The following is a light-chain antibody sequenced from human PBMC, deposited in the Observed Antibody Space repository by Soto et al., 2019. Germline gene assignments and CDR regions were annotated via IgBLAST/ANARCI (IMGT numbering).Light chain of an antibody. Sequence: EIVLTQSPDTLSLSPGERATLSYRDSQSVSSYLAFYQQKPGQAPRLLIYDASNRATGIPARFSGSGSRTDSTLNIRGLQPEHFAIYFCQQRSQWPTFGGGTQV. V-gene: IGKV3-11*01. J-gene: IGKJ4*01. CDR1: QSVSSY. CDR3: QQRSQWPT. CDR2: DAS.